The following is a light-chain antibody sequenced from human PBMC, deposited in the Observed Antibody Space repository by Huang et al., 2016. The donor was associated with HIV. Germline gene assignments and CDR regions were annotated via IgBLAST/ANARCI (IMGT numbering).Light chain of an antibody. CDR3: QQHNTWPRT. J-gene: IGKJ1*01. Sequence: EIVMTQSPATLSVSPGERVTLSCRASQSVGSNLAWYQQRRGQAPRLLIYAASTRASGIPARFSGSGSGTEFTLTVSSLQSEDFAVYYRQQHNTWPRTFGQGTRV. CDR2: AAS. CDR1: QSVGSN. V-gene: IGKV3-15*01.